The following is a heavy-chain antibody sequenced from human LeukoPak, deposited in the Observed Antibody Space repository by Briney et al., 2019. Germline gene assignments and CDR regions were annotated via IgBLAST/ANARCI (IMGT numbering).Heavy chain of an antibody. CDR2: IYTSGST. D-gene: IGHD6-19*01. J-gene: IGHJ4*02. Sequence: NSSETLSLTCTVSGGSISSYYWSWIRQPAGKGLEWIGRIYTSGSTNYNPSLKSRDTISVDTSKNQFSLKLSSVTAADTAVYYCASEGLAVAGSFVYWGRGTLVTVSS. CDR1: GGSISSYY. V-gene: IGHV4-4*07. CDR3: ASEGLAVAGSFVY.